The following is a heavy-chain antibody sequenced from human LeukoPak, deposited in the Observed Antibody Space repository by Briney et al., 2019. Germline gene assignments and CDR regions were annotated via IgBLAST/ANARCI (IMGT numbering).Heavy chain of an antibody. J-gene: IGHJ6*02. V-gene: IGHV3-33*01. D-gene: IGHD2-15*01. CDR2: IWYDGSDE. CDR1: GFTFNTYG. CDR3: ARVGCTGGSCLAYNYYTMDV. Sequence: TGGSLRLSCAASGFTFNTYGMNWVRQAPGKGLEWVAIIWYDGSDEYYAEPVEGRFTISRDNSKNTLYLQVNSLRAEDTAVYYCARVGCTGGSCLAYNYYTMDVWGQGTTVTVSS.